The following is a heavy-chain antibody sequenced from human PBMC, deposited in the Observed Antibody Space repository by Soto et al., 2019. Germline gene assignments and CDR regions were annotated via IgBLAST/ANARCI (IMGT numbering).Heavy chain of an antibody. D-gene: IGHD1-1*01. V-gene: IGHV1-46*01. CDR1: GDSLSSYY. CDR3: ARGDHYESRGYNNAFDV. CDR2: INPSDDST. J-gene: IGHJ3*01. Sequence: QVQLVQSGAEVKKPGASVKVSCKASGDSLSSYYMHWVRQAPGQGLRWMGIINPSDDSTTYAQNFQGRLTLTRDTSTSTVYMELSSLRSEDTAVYYCARGDHYESRGYNNAFDVWGQGTMVTVSS.